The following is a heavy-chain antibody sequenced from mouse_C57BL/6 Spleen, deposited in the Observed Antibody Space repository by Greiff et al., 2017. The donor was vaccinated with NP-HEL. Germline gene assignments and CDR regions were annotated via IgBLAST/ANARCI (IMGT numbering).Heavy chain of an antibody. D-gene: IGHD1-1*01. CDR1: GFTFSSYA. CDR3: ARDGGGSSLAWFAY. Sequence: EVKVVESGGGLVKPGGSLKLSCAASGFTFSSYAMSWVRQTPEKRLEWVATISDGGGYTYYPDNVKGRFTISRDNAKNNLYLQMSHLKSEDTAMYYCARDGGGSSLAWFAYWGQGTLVTVSA. V-gene: IGHV5-4*01. J-gene: IGHJ3*01. CDR2: ISDGGGYT.